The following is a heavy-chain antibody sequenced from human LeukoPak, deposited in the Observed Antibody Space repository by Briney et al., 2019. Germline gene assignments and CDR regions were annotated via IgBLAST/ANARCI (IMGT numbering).Heavy chain of an antibody. CDR2: IIPIFGTA. CDR3: ARRAAAGTEMGYYYGMDR. J-gene: IGHJ6*01. CDR1: VGTFSTSA. Sequence: SVKVSSKASVGTFSTSAISCVSQAPGQGLEWMGGIIPIFGTANYAQKFQGRVTITADESTSTAYMELSSLRSEDTAVYYCARRAAAGTEMGYYYGMDRLGQGTTVTVSS. D-gene: IGHD6-13*01. V-gene: IGHV1-69*13.